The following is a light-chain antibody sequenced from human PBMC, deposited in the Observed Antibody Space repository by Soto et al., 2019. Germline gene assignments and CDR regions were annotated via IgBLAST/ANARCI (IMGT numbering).Light chain of an antibody. CDR1: QSVRFN. Sequence: EIVMTQSPATRSVSPGERATLSCRASQSVRFNLGWYQQKPGQAPRLLIHSAFPRDIGIPAMFSGSGPGTEFTLTISSLQSEDFAVYYCQQYNNWTRTFGQGTKVDIK. J-gene: IGKJ1*01. CDR2: SAF. CDR3: QQYNNWTRT. V-gene: IGKV3D-15*01.